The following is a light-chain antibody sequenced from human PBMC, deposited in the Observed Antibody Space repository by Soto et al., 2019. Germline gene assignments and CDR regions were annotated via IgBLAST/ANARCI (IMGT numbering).Light chain of an antibody. CDR2: GAS. V-gene: IGKV3-20*01. CDR3: QQYDSSPYT. CDR1: QSVGSSF. J-gene: IGKJ2*01. Sequence: EIVLTQSPGTLSLSPGERATLSCRASQSVGSSFLAWYQQKPGQAPRLLIYGASSRATGIPDRFSGSGSGTDFTLTISRLEPEDFAVYYCQQYDSSPYTFGQATKLEIK.